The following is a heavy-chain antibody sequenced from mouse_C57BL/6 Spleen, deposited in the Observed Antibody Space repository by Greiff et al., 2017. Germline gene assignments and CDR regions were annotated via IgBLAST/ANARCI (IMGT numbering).Heavy chain of an antibody. CDR1: GYSITSGYY. CDR3: ARDGYWYFDV. Sequence: EVKLMESGPGLVKPSQSLSLTCSVTGYSITSGYYWNWIRQFPGNKLEWMGYISYDGSNNYNPSLKNRISITRDTSKNQFFLKLNSVTTEDTATYDCARDGYWYFDVWGTGTTVTVSS. V-gene: IGHV3-6*01. CDR2: ISYDGSN. J-gene: IGHJ1*03.